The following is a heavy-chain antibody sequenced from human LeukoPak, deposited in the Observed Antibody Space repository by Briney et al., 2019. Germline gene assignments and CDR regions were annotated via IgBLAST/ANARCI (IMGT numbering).Heavy chain of an antibody. J-gene: IGHJ5*02. CDR2: IKQDGSEK. V-gene: IGHV3-7*01. Sequence: PGGSLRLSCAASGFTFISYWMSWVRQAPGKGLEWVANIKQDGSEKYYVDSVKGRFTISRDNAKNSLYLQMNSLRAGDTAVYYCARDGRNNWFDPWGQGTLVTVSS. CDR3: ARDGRNNWFDP. CDR1: GFTFISYW.